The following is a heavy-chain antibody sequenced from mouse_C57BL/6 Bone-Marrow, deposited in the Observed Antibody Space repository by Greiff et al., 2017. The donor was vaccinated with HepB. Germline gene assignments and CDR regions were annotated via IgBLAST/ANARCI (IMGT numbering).Heavy chain of an antibody. V-gene: IGHV5-6*01. J-gene: IGHJ3*01. Sequence: EVQLQESGGDLVKPGGSLKLSCAASGFTFSSYGMSWVRQTPDKRLEWVATISSGGSYTYYPDSVKGRFTISRDNAKNTLYLQMSSLKSEDTAMYYCARRFTTVVEGAWFAYWGQGTLVTVSA. CDR3: ARRFTTVVEGAWFAY. D-gene: IGHD1-1*01. CDR2: ISSGGSYT. CDR1: GFTFSSYG.